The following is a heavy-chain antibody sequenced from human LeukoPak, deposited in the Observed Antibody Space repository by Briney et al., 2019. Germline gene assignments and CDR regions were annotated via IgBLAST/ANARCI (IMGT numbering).Heavy chain of an antibody. CDR1: GXTLSNYG. CDR2: IWYDGTNK. J-gene: IGHJ4*02. CDR3: AKSGSNWAYLQY. Sequence: PGGSLRLSCAVSGXTLSNYGMHWVRQAPGRGLEWVAVIWYDGTNKYYADSVRGRFTISRDSSKNTLYLQMDSLGAEDTAVYYCAKSGSNWAYLQYWGQGTLVTVSS. V-gene: IGHV3-33*06. D-gene: IGHD6-13*01.